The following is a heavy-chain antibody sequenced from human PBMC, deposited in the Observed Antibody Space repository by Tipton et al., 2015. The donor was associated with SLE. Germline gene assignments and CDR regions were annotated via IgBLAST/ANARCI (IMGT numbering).Heavy chain of an antibody. J-gene: IGHJ4*02. V-gene: IGHV3-48*01. Sequence: SLRLSCAASGFTFSSYSMNWVRQAPGKGLEWVSYISSSSSTIYYADSVKGRFTISRDNAKNSLYLQMNSLRAEDTAVYYCARDSGWEPYYFDYWGQGTLVTVSS. CDR2: ISSSSSTI. CDR1: GFTFSSYS. CDR3: ARDSGWEPYYFDY. D-gene: IGHD4-23*01.